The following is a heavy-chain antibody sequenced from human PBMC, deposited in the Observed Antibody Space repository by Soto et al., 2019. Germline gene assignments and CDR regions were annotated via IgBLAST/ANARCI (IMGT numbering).Heavy chain of an antibody. CDR1: GGTFSSYA. D-gene: IGHD2-2*01. CDR3: AITHCSSTSCWYYYYGMDV. J-gene: IGHJ6*02. CDR2: IIPIFGTA. Sequence: SVKVSCKASGGTFSSYAISWLRQAPGQGLEWMGGIIPIFGTANYAQKFQGRVTITADESTSTAYMELSSLRSEDTAVYYCAITHCSSTSCWYYYYGMDVWGQGTTVTVSS. V-gene: IGHV1-69*13.